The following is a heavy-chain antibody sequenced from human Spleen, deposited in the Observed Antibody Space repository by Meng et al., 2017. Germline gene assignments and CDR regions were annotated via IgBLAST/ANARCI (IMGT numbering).Heavy chain of an antibody. Sequence: GGSLRLSCAASGFTFSSYAMHWVRHFPGKGLEWVADVSYDGSDKYYADSVKGRFSISRDNSKNTLYLQMNSLRDEDTAVYYCARDRSTRYSSGWRSFDPWGQGTLVTVSS. J-gene: IGHJ5*02. CDR2: VSYDGSDK. CDR1: GFTFSSYA. D-gene: IGHD6-19*01. V-gene: IGHV3-30*04. CDR3: ARDRSTRYSSGWRSFDP.